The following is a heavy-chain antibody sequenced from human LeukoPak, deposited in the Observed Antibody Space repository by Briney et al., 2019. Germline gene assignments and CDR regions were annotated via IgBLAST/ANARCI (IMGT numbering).Heavy chain of an antibody. CDR2: IYYSGST. J-gene: IGHJ1*01. Sequence: NPSETLSLTCTVSGGSISSYYWSWIRQPPGKGLEWIGYIYYSGSTNYNTSLKSRVTISVDTSKNQFSLKLSSVTAADTAVYYCARGEVWQWLVPEYFQHWGQGTLVTVSS. CDR1: GGSISSYY. D-gene: IGHD6-19*01. CDR3: ARGEVWQWLVPEYFQH. V-gene: IGHV4-59*01.